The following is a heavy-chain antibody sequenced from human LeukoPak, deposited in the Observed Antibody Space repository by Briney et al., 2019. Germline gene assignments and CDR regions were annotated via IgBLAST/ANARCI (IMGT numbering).Heavy chain of an antibody. V-gene: IGHV3-21*01. CDR3: AELGITMIGGV. CDR2: ISSSSSYI. J-gene: IGHJ6*04. D-gene: IGHD3-10*02. Sequence: PGGSLRLSCAASGFTFSSYSMSWVRQAPGKGLEWVSSISSSSSYIYYADSVKGRFTISRDNSKNTLYLQMNSLRAEDTAVYYCAELGITMIGGVWGKGTTVTISS. CDR1: GFTFSSYS.